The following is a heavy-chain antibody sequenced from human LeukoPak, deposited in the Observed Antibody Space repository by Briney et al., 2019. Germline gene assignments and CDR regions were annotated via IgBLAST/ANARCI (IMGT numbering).Heavy chain of an antibody. CDR3: ARGTEDTAMAYFDY. D-gene: IGHD5-18*01. CDR1: GFTFSSYS. CDR2: ISSSSSYI. J-gene: IGHJ4*02. V-gene: IGHV3-21*01. Sequence: PGGSLRLSCAAPGFTFSSYSMNWVRQAPGKGLEWVSSISSSSSYIYYADSVKGRFTISRDNAKNSLYLQMNSLRAEDTAVYYCARGTEDTAMAYFDYWGQGTLVTVSS.